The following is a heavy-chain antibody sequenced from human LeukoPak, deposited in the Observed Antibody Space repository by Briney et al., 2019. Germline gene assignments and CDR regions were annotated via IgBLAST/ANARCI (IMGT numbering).Heavy chain of an antibody. CDR1: GLIFSTST. Sequence: PARSLRLSCAASGLIFSTSTMQWGRQAPGKGLELLAAISYVGSNKIYADSVNGRFAISRDNSKCTLYLHMISLSGYGSAVYYCARPLSNGYFHDSGGYSPYAMDVWGQGTTVTVSS. CDR3: ARPLSNGYFHDSGGYSPYAMDV. V-gene: IGHV3-30*09. CDR2: ISYVGSNK. D-gene: IGHD3-22*01. J-gene: IGHJ6*02.